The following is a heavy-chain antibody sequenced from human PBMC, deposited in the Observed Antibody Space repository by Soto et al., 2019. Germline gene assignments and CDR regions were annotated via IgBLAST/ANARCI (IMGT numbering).Heavy chain of an antibody. CDR2: IYISGSN. V-gene: IGHV4-61*01. CDR3: ARVRYCSSTSCSLFDY. Sequence: PSETLSLTCTVSGDSVSSGSYYSWLIRHPRGQRLEGIGYIYISGSNNSNPSFYSRVTISVDTSKNQFSLKLSSVTAADTAVYYCARVRYCSSTSCSLFDYWGQGTLVTVSS. CDR1: GDSVSSGSYY. J-gene: IGHJ4*02. D-gene: IGHD2-2*01.